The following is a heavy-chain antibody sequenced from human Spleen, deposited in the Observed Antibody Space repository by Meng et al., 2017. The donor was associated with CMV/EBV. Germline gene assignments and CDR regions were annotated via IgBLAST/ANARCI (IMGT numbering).Heavy chain of an antibody. CDR2: ISSSGSTI. J-gene: IGHJ4*02. CDR3: AKYSAVGERLYYFDY. CDR1: GFTFSSYE. V-gene: IGHV3-48*03. Sequence: GESLKISCAASGFTFSSYEMNWVRQAPGKGLEWVSYISSSGSTIYYADSVKGRFTISRDNAKNTLYLKMNSLRAEDTAVYYCAKYSAVGERLYYFDYWGQGTLVTVSS. D-gene: IGHD2-21*01.